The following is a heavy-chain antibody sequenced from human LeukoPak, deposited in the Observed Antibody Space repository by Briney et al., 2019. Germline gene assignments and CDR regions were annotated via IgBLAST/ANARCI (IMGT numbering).Heavy chain of an antibody. J-gene: IGHJ6*02. CDR3: ARAGWIQLWLLPYYGMDV. D-gene: IGHD5-18*01. Sequence: SETLSLTCAVSGGSISSGGYSWSWIRQPPGKGLEWIGYIYHSGSTYYNPSLKSRVTISVDRSKNQFSLKLSSVTAADTAVYYCARAGWIQLWLLPYYGMDVWGQGTTVTVSS. CDR1: GGSISSGGYS. V-gene: IGHV4-30-2*01. CDR2: IYHSGST.